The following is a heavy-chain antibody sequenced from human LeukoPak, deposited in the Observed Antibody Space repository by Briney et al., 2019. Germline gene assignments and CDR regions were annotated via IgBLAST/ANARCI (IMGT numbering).Heavy chain of an antibody. CDR1: GFTFDDYA. V-gene: IGHV3-9*01. CDR3: AKGSVNYDILTGSYFDY. CDR2: ISWNSGSI. D-gene: IGHD3-9*01. J-gene: IGHJ4*02. Sequence: PGRSLRLSCAASGFTFDDYAMHWVRQAPGKGLEWVSGISWNSGSIGYADSVKGRFTISRDKSKNTLSLQMNSLRAEDTAVYYCAKGSVNYDILTGSYFDYWGQGTLVTVSS.